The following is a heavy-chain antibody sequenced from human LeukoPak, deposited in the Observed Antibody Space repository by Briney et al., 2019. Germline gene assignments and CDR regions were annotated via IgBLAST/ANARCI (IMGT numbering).Heavy chain of an antibody. Sequence: GGSLPLSCAASGFTVSSNYMSWVRQAPGKGLEWVSIIYPGGKTYYADSVKGRFTISRDDSKNTLYLQMNILRGEDTALYYCARENTASGWCFIDYWGPGTLVTVSS. J-gene: IGHJ4*02. CDR2: IYPGGKT. CDR1: GFTVSSNY. D-gene: IGHD6-19*01. CDR3: ARENTASGWCFIDY. V-gene: IGHV3-66*01.